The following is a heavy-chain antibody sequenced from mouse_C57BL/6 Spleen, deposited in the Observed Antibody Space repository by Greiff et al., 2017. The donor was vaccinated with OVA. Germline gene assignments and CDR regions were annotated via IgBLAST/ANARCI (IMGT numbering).Heavy chain of an antibody. CDR3: ARKDYYGSYVRDY. J-gene: IGHJ4*01. V-gene: IGHV14-3*01. D-gene: IGHD1-1*01. Sequence: EVQLQQSVAELVRPGASVKLSCTASGFNIKNTYMHWVKQRPEQGLEWIGRIDPANGNTKYAPKFQGKATITADTSSNTAYLQLSSLTSEDTAIYYWARKDYYGSYVRDYWGQGTSVTVSS. CDR1: GFNIKNTY. CDR2: IDPANGNT.